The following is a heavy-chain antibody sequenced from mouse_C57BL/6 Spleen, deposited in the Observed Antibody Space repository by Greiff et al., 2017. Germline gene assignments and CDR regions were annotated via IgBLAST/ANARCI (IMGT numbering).Heavy chain of an antibody. V-gene: IGHV1-52*01. J-gene: IGHJ3*01. CDR2: IDPSDSET. Sequence: QVQLQQPGAELVRPGSSVKLSCKASGYTFTSYWMHWVKQRPIQGLEWIGNIDPSDSETHYNQKFKDKATLTVDKSSSKAYMQLSRLTSEDSAVYYCARSADDYDGGWFAYWGQGTLVTVSA. CDR3: ARSADDYDGGWFAY. CDR1: GYTFTSYW. D-gene: IGHD2-4*01.